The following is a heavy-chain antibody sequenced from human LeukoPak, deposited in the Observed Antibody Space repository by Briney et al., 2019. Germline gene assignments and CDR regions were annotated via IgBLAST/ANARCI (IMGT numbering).Heavy chain of an antibody. V-gene: IGHV3-7*01. CDR1: GVTFSSDW. Sequence: GGSLRLSCAASGVTFSSDWMSWVCQAPGTGQEWVANIKQDGSEKYYVDSVKGRFTISRDNAKNSLYLQMNRLRAEDTAVYYCAREGLNDFDYWGQGTLVTVSS. CDR3: AREGLNDFDY. J-gene: IGHJ4*02. CDR2: IKQDGSEK.